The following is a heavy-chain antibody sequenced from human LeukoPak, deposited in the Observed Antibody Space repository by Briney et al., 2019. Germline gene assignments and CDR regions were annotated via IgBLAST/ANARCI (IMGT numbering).Heavy chain of an antibody. Sequence: SLRLSCAASGFTSDDYAMHWVRHAPGQGLEWVSGISWNSGSIGYADSVKGRFTISRDNAKNSLYLQMNSLRAEDTAVYYCASSIVGATTGHDFDYWGQGTLVTFSS. CDR1: GFTSDDYA. CDR3: ASSIVGATTGHDFDY. D-gene: IGHD1-26*01. V-gene: IGHV3-9*02. J-gene: IGHJ4*02. CDR2: ISWNSGSI.